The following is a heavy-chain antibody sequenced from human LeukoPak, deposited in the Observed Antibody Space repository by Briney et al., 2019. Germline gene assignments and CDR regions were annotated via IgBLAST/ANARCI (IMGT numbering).Heavy chain of an antibody. D-gene: IGHD1-26*01. CDR2: IGISSNKI. CDR3: ARGVGATSLDY. Sequence: PGGSLRLSCAASGFTLRSYTMNWVRQAPGKGLEWVSSIGISSNKIYYADSVKGRFIISRDNAKNSVYLQMNSLRAEDTAVYYCARGVGATSLDYWGQGTLVTVSS. CDR1: GFTLRSYT. J-gene: IGHJ4*02. V-gene: IGHV3-21*01.